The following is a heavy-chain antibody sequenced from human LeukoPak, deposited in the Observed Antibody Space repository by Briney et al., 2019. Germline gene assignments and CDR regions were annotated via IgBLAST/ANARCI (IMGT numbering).Heavy chain of an antibody. D-gene: IGHD3-16*01. Sequence: SETLSLTCTVSGDSISSGGYYWYWIRQLPGKGLEWIGYIYYSGNTWYNPSLKSRVTISVDTSKNQFSLKLSSVTAADTAVYYCARFGVDYDMDVWGQGTTVTVSS. J-gene: IGHJ6*02. V-gene: IGHV4-31*03. CDR1: GDSISSGGYY. CDR3: ARFGVDYDMDV. CDR2: IYYSGNT.